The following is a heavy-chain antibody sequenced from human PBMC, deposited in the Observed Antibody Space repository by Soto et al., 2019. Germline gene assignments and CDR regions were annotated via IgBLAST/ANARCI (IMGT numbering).Heavy chain of an antibody. CDR2: VNPSGGST. V-gene: IGHV1-46*01. D-gene: IGHD2-15*01. J-gene: IGHJ1*01. CDR3: VREENCSGGTCYSEYFHR. CDR1: GYLFTAYS. Sequence: ASVKVSCKASGYLFTAYSMHWVRLAPGQGLEWMGVVNPSGGSTKYAQNFQGRATMTRDTSTTTIYMELSSLRSDDTAIYYCVREENCSGGTCYSEYFHRWGQGTLVTVSS.